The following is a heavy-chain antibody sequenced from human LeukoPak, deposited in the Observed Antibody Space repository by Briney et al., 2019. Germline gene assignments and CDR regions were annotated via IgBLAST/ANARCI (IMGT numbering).Heavy chain of an antibody. CDR1: GFTFSSYA. CDR2: ISGSGDNT. CDR3: ARMKYGDYIDY. J-gene: IGHJ4*02. D-gene: IGHD4-17*01. Sequence: GGSLRLSCAASGFTFSSYAMSWVRQAPGKGLEWVSGISGSGDNTYYADSVKGRFTISRDNAKNSLYLQMNSLRAEDTAVYYCARMKYGDYIDYWGQGTLVTVSS. V-gene: IGHV3-23*01.